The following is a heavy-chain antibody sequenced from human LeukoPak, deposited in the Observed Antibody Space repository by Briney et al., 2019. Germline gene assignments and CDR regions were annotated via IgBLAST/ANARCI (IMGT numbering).Heavy chain of an antibody. CDR2: INPNSGGT. CDR1: GYTFTGYY. J-gene: IGHJ5*02. CDR3: ARGGRRIAAAGTNWFDP. Sequence: VASVKVSCKASGYTFTGYYMHWVRQAPGQGLEWMGWINPNSGGTNYAQKFQGRVTMTRDTSISTAYMELSRLRSDDTAVYYCARGGRRIAAAGTNWFDPWGQGTLVTVSS. D-gene: IGHD6-13*01. V-gene: IGHV1-2*02.